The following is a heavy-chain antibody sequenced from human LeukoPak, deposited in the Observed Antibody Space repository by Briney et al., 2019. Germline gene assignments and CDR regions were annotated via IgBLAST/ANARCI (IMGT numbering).Heavy chain of an antibody. V-gene: IGHV3-48*01. D-gene: IGHD4-17*01. CDR2: ISHSSSTI. CDR1: GFTFSSYS. J-gene: IGHJ4*02. CDR3: ARDRLHYGEYEKTFDY. Sequence: GGSLRLSCAASGFTFSSYSMNWVRQAPGKGLEWVSYISHSSSTIYYADSVKGRFTITRDNAKKSLYLQMNSLRAEDSAVYYCARDRLHYGEYEKTFDYWGQGTLVTVSS.